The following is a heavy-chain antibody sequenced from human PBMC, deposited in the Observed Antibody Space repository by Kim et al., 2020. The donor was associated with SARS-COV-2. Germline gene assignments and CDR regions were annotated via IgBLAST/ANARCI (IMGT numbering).Heavy chain of an antibody. D-gene: IGHD2-2*01. V-gene: IGHV1-18*01. Sequence: ASVKVSCKTSGYTFSDFGITWVRQVPGQGLEWMGWISTYNGNTNYVQKLQGRLTMAADTSTSTSYMELSSLTSDDTAVYFCARGAMSSTGRLDYWGQGTLVTVSS. CDR3: ARGAMSSTGRLDY. CDR1: GYTFSDFG. CDR2: ISTYNGNT. J-gene: IGHJ4*02.